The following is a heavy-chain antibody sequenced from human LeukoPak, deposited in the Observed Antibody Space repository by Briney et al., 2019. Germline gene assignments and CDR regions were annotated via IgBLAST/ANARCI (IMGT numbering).Heavy chain of an antibody. CDR3: ARERRSGTYYYFDY. Sequence: SETLSLTCTVSGGSISSGGYYWSWIRQPPGKGLEWIGYIYHSGSTYYNPSLKSRVTISVDRSKNQFSLKLSSVTAADTAVYYCARERRSGTYYYFDYWGRGTLVTVSS. CDR1: GGSISSGGYY. D-gene: IGHD1-26*01. CDR2: IYHSGST. J-gene: IGHJ4*02. V-gene: IGHV4-30-2*01.